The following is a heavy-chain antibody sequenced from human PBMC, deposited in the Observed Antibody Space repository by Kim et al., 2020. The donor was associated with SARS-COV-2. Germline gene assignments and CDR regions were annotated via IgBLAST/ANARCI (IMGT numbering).Heavy chain of an antibody. CDR1: GFTFSSYA. CDR2: IYSGGSST. D-gene: IGHD3-9*01. J-gene: IGHJ4*02. Sequence: GGSLRLSCAASGFTFSSYAMSGVRQAPGKGLEWVSVIYSGGSSTYYADSVKGRFTISRDNSKNTLYVQMNSLRAEDTAVYYCAKHQHVWVLRYFDWLLFLPEFDYWGQGTLVTVSS. CDR3: AKHQHVWVLRYFDWLLFLPEFDY. V-gene: IGHV3-23*03.